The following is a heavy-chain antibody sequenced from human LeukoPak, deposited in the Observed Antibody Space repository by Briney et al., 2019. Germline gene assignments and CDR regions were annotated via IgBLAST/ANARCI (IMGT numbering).Heavy chain of an antibody. D-gene: IGHD3-22*01. CDR1: GGSFSGYY. V-gene: IGHV4-34*01. CDR2: INHSGST. Sequence: PSETLSLTCAVYGGSFSGYYWSWIRQPPGKGLEWIGEINHSGSTNYNPSLKSRVTISVDTSKNQFSLKLSSVTAEDTAVYYCARQSFLDYYDSSGFPDYWGQGTLVTVSS. J-gene: IGHJ4*02. CDR3: ARQSFLDYYDSSGFPDY.